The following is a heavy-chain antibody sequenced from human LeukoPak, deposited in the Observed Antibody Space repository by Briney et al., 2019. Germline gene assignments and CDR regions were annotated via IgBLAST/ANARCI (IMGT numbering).Heavy chain of an antibody. CDR2: ISGSGRST. D-gene: IGHD1-26*01. J-gene: IGHJ4*02. CDR1: GFTYSNYA. CDR3: AKSIVNSGTYIPFDY. Sequence: GGSLRLSCAASGFTYSNYAMNWVRQAPGKGLEWVSVISGSGRSTYYADSVKGRYTISRDKSKNTLYLQMNSLRAEDTAIYYCAKSIVNSGTYIPFDYWGQGTLVTVSS. V-gene: IGHV3-23*01.